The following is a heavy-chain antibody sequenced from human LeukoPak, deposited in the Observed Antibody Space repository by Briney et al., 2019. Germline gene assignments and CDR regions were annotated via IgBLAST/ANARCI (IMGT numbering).Heavy chain of an antibody. CDR2: IYYSGST. D-gene: IGHD3-22*01. V-gene: IGHV4-39*01. J-gene: IGHJ3*02. CDR1: GGSISSSSYY. CDR3: ARLHDSSGYYYEGGAFDI. Sequence: PSETLSPTCTVSGGSISSSSYYWGWIRQPPGKGLEWIESIYYSGSTYYNPSLKSRVTISVDTSKNQFSLRLSSVTAADTAVYYCARLHDSSGYYYEGGAFDIWGQGTMVTVSS.